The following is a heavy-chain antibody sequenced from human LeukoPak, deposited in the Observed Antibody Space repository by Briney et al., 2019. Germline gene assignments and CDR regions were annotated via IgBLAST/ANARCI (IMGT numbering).Heavy chain of an antibody. CDR1: GGSISSSSYY. D-gene: IGHD3-3*01. V-gene: IGHV4-39*01. J-gene: IGHJ6*03. Sequence: SETLSLTCTVSGGSISSSSYYWGWIRQPPGKGLEWIGSIYYSGSTYYNPSLKSRVTISVDTSKNQFSLKLSSVTAADTAVYYCARLGPFGVDFYYYMDVWGKGTTVTVSS. CDR3: ARLGPFGVDFYYYMDV. CDR2: IYYSGST.